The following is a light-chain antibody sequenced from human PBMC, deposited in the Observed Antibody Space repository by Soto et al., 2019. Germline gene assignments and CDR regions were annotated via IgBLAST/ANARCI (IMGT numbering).Light chain of an antibody. CDR2: GAS. CDR3: QQYNNWPPELT. CDR1: QSVSSK. V-gene: IGKV3-15*01. Sequence: EIVMTQSPATLSVSPGERATLSCRASQSVSSKLAWYQQKPGQAPRLLIYGASTRATGIPARFSGSGSGTEFTLTISSLQSEDFAVYYCQQYNNWPPELTFGGGTKVEI. J-gene: IGKJ4*01.